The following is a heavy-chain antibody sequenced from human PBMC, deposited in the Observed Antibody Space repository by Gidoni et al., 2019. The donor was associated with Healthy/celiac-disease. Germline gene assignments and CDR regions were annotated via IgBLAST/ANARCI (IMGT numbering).Heavy chain of an antibody. V-gene: IGHV3-49*04. CDR1: GFTFGDYA. Sequence: EVQLVESGGGLVQPGRSLRLSCTASGFTFGDYAMSWVRQAPGKGLEWVGFIRSKAYGGTTEYAASVKGRFTISRDDSKSIAYLQMNSLKTEDTAVYYCTRALYSNYDANYYYYYYGMDVWGQGTTVTVSS. CDR3: TRALYSNYDANYYYYYYGMDV. CDR2: IRSKAYGGTT. J-gene: IGHJ6*02. D-gene: IGHD4-4*01.